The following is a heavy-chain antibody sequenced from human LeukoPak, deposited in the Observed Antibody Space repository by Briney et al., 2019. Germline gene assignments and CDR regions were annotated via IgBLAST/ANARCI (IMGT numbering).Heavy chain of an antibody. J-gene: IGHJ4*02. CDR1: GFTFSSYW. V-gene: IGHV3-7*02. Sequence: GGSPRLSCAASGFTFSSYWMSWVRQAPGKGLEWVANIKQDGSEKYYVDSVKGRFTISRDNAKNSLDLQMNSLRAEDTAVYYCAKLHPGYSSSGNFDYWGQGTLVTVSS. CDR2: IKQDGSEK. D-gene: IGHD6-13*01. CDR3: AKLHPGYSSSGNFDY.